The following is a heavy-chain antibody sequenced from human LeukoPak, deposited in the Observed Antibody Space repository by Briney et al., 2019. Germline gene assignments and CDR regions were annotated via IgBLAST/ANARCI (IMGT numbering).Heavy chain of an antibody. V-gene: IGHV5-51*01. Sequence: GESLKTSCKGSGYSFTSYCIGWVRQMPGKGLEWMGIIYPGDSDTRYSPSFQGQVTISADKSISTAYLQWSSLKASDTAMYYCARLYRSWYGEIDYWGQGTLVTVSS. CDR1: GYSFTSYC. CDR2: IYPGDSDT. J-gene: IGHJ4*02. D-gene: IGHD6-13*01. CDR3: ARLYRSWYGEIDY.